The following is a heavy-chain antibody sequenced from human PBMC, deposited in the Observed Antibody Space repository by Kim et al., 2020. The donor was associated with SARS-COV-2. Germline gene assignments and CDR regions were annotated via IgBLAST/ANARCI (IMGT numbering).Heavy chain of an antibody. D-gene: IGHD6-13*01. J-gene: IGHJ4*02. CDR1: GFTFSSYG. CDR2: ISYDGSNK. Sequence: GGSLRLSCAASGFTFSSYGMHWVRQAPGKGLEWVAVISYDGSNKYYADSVKGRFTISRDNSKNTLYLQMNSLRAEDTAVYYCASSNAGYSSSWYPGTWRPQDYWGQGTLVTVSS. V-gene: IGHV3-30*03. CDR3: ASSNAGYSSSWYPGTWRPQDY.